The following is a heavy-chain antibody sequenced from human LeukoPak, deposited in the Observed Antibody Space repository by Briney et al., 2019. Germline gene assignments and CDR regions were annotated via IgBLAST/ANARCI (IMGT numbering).Heavy chain of an antibody. CDR1: GFTFSSYG. Sequence: GGSLRLSCAASGFTFSSYGMHWVRQAQGKGLEWVAVIWYDGSNKYYADSVKGRFTISRDNSKNTLYLQMNSLRAEDTAVYYCARGGSGGDDAFDVWGQGTMVTVSS. D-gene: IGHD4-17*01. J-gene: IGHJ3*01. CDR2: IWYDGSNK. CDR3: ARGGSGGDDAFDV. V-gene: IGHV3-33*01.